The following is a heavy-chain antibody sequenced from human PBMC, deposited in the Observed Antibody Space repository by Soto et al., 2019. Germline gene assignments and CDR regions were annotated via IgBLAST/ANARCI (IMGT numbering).Heavy chain of an antibody. CDR1: GFTFSDYY. CDR2: ISSSGSTI. V-gene: IGHV3-11*01. CDR3: ARDRDDVWGSSPFDY. Sequence: PGGSLRLSCAASGFTFSDYYMSWIRQAPGKGLEWVSYISSSGSTIYYADSVKGRFTISRDNAKNSLYLQMNSLRAEDTAVYYCARDRDDVWGSSPFDYWGQGTLVTVSS. J-gene: IGHJ4*02. D-gene: IGHD3-16*01.